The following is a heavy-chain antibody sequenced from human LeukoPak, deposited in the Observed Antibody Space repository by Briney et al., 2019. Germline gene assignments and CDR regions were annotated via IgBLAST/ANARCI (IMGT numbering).Heavy chain of an antibody. Sequence: SVKVSCKASGYTFTSHGISWVRQAPGQGLEWMGWISAYNGNTNYAQKLQGRVTMTTDTSTSTAYMELRSLRSDDTAVYYCARLGGRGYSGYDTRYYYYYGMDVWGQGTTVTVSS. V-gene: IGHV1-18*01. CDR3: ARLGGRGYSGYDTRYYYYYGMDV. CDR1: GYTFTSHG. CDR2: ISAYNGNT. J-gene: IGHJ6*02. D-gene: IGHD5-12*01.